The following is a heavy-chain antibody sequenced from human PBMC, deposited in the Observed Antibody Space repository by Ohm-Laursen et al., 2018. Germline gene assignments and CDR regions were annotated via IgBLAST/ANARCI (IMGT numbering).Heavy chain of an antibody. CDR1: GFTFDDYA. V-gene: IGHV3-21*01. J-gene: IGHJ4*02. CDR2: ISSSSSYI. CDR3: ARSHYDFWSGYYLDY. D-gene: IGHD3-3*01. Sequence: SLRLSCTASGFTFDDYAMNWVRQAPGKGLEWVSSISSSSSYIYYADSVKGRFTISRDNAKNSLYLQMNSLRAEDTAVYYCARSHYDFWSGYYLDYWGQGTLVTVSS.